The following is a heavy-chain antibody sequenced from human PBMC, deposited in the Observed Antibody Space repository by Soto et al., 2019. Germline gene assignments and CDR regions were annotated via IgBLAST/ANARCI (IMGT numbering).Heavy chain of an antibody. Sequence: EVQLLESGGGLVQPGGSLRLSCAASGFTFSSYAMSWVRQAPGKGLEWVSAISGSGGSTYYADSVKGRFTISRDNSKNTLYLQMNSLRAEDTAVYYCAKDLPSIAVAGLDAFDIWGQGTMVTVSS. V-gene: IGHV3-23*01. J-gene: IGHJ3*02. CDR2: ISGSGGST. D-gene: IGHD6-19*01. CDR3: AKDLPSIAVAGLDAFDI. CDR1: GFTFSSYA.